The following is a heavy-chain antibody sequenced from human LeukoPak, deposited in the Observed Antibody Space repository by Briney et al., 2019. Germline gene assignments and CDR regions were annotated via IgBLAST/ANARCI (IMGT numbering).Heavy chain of an antibody. CDR1: GFTFSSYA. Sequence: LPGGSLRLSCAASGFTFSSYAMSWVRQAPGKGLEWVSAISSSGGSTYYADSVKGRFTISRDNSKNTLYLQMNSLRAEDTAVYYCAKARYNWNYLFDYWGQGTLVTVSS. CDR2: ISSSGGST. D-gene: IGHD1-7*01. J-gene: IGHJ4*02. V-gene: IGHV3-23*01. CDR3: AKARYNWNYLFDY.